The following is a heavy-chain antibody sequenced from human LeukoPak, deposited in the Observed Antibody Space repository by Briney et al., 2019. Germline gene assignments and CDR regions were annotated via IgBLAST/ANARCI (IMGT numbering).Heavy chain of an antibody. D-gene: IGHD4-11*01. CDR2: ISYDGSNK. CDR1: GFTFSSYA. V-gene: IGHV3-30*04. J-gene: IGHJ3*02. CDR3: ARVGEMGVTTGLFAFDI. Sequence: GGSLRLSCAASGFTFSSYAMHCVRQAPGKGLEWVAVISYDGSNKYYAHSVKGRFTISRDNSKNTLYLQMNSLRAEDTAVYYCARVGEMGVTTGLFAFDIWGQGTMVTVSS.